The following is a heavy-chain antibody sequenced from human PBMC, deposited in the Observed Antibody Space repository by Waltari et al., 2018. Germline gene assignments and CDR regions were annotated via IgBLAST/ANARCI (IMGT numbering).Heavy chain of an antibody. CDR1: GGSFRSYW. J-gene: IGHJ3*01. D-gene: IGHD1-26*01. V-gene: IGHV4-39*07. Sequence: QVQLQASGPGLVKPSETLSLPCAVSGGSFRSYWWAWLRHPPGKGLEWSGSIYGSSGSTEYNPSLKSRATISRDTSKNQFSLKMSSVTAADTAVYYCARNSGNYGFGLYVAFDFWGQGLRVTVSS. CDR2: IYGSSGST. CDR3: ARNSGNYGFGLYVAFDF.